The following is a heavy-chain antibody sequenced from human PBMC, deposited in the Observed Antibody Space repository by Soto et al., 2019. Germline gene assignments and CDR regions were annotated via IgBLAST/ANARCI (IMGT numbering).Heavy chain of an antibody. CDR1: GYSFTSYW. D-gene: IGHD6-19*01. CDR3: ARVVKQWLVRPSIEFDY. V-gene: IGHV5-51*01. J-gene: IGHJ4*02. CDR2: IYPGDSDT. Sequence: GESLKISCKGSGYSFTSYWIGWVRQMPGKGLEWMGIIYPGDSDTRYSPSFQGQVTISADKSISTAYLQWSSLKASDTAMYYCARVVKQWLVRPSIEFDYWGQGTLVTVSS.